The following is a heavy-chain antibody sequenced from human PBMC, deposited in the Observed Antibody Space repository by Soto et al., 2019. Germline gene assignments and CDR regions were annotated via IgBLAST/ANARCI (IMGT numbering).Heavy chain of an antibody. D-gene: IGHD6-13*01. V-gene: IGHV6-1*01. CDR3: VAEHSWYPYKWFDP. CDR2: TYYRSKWYN. CDR1: GDSVSSNSAA. J-gene: IGHJ5*02. Sequence: SQTLSLTCAISGDSVSSNSAAWNWIRQSPSRGLEWLGRTYYRSKWYNDYAVYVKSRITINPDTSKNQFSLQLNSVTPEDTAVYYCVAEHSWYPYKWFDPWGQGTLVTVSS.